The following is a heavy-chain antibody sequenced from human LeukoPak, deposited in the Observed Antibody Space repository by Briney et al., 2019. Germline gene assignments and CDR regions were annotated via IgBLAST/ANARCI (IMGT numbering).Heavy chain of an antibody. CDR3: ARDPYSSNWYDAFDI. J-gene: IGHJ3*02. CDR2: ISAYNGNT. CDR1: GYTFTSYG. Sequence: ASVKVSCKASGYTFTSYGISWVRQAPGQGLEWMGWISAYNGNTNYAQKLQGRVTMTTDTSTSTAYMELRSLRSDDTAVYYCARDPYSSNWYDAFDIWGQGTMVTVSS. D-gene: IGHD6-13*01. V-gene: IGHV1-18*01.